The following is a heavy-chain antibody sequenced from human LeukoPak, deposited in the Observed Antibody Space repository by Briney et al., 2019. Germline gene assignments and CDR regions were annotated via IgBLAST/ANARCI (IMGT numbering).Heavy chain of an antibody. CDR1: GFTFSTYA. CDR2: ISGSGANT. J-gene: IGHJ3*01. CDR3: ARWGIVGHDAFDL. V-gene: IGHV3-23*01. D-gene: IGHD3-22*01. Sequence: GGSLRLSCAASGFTFSTYAMSWVRQAPGKGLEWVSTISGSGANTYYADSVRGRFTISRDNSKNTVFLQMNSLRVDDTAVYYCARWGIVGHDAFDLWGQGTMVTVSS.